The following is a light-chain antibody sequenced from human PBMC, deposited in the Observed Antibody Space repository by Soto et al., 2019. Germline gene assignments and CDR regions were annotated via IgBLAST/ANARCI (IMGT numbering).Light chain of an antibody. J-gene: IGKJ1*01. CDR2: TAS. Sequence: DIQMTQSPSTLSASVGERVTLTCRASQSISSWLAWYQQKPGKPPQLLLYTASSLESGVPSRFSGSGSVTAFTLTISSLQPFDLSTYYCQHYHSYWTFGQGTKVEIK. CDR1: QSISSW. CDR3: QHYHSYWT. V-gene: IGKV1-5*03.